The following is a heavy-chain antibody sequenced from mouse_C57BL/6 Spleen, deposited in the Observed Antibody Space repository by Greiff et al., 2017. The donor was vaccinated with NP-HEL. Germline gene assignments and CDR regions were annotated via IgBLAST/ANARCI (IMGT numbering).Heavy chain of an antibody. Sequence: VKLQQPGTELVKPGASVKLSCKASGYTFTSYWMHWVKQRPGQGLEWIGNINPSNGGTNYNEKFKSKATLTVDKSSSTAYMQLSILTSEDSAVYYCARPHYDGTGEYYFDYWGQGTTLTVSS. D-gene: IGHD1-2*01. CDR3: ARPHYDGTGEYYFDY. J-gene: IGHJ2*01. CDR2: INPSNGGT. V-gene: IGHV1-53*01. CDR1: GYTFTSYW.